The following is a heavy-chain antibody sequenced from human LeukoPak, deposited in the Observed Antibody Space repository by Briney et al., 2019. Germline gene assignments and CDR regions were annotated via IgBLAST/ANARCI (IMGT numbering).Heavy chain of an antibody. CDR1: GFTFSSYA. Sequence: GGSLRLSRAASGFTFSSYAMSWVRQAPGKGLEWVSAISGSGGSTYYADSVKGRFTISRDNSKNTLYLQMTSLRAEDTAVYYCARVYGSYCTNGVCPWDYWGQGTLVTVSS. CDR2: ISGSGGST. J-gene: IGHJ4*02. D-gene: IGHD2-8*01. V-gene: IGHV3-23*01. CDR3: ARVYGSYCTNGVCPWDY.